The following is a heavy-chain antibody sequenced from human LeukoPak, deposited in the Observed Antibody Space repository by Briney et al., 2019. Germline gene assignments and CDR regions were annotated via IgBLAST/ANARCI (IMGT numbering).Heavy chain of an antibody. Sequence: GASVKVSCKASGYTFTSYDINWVRQATGQGLEWMGWMNPNSGNTGYAQKFQGRVTMTRNTSISTAYMELSSLRSEDTAVYYCARAIPMVTGYNWFDPWGQGTLVTVSS. CDR1: GYTFTSYD. CDR3: ARAIPMVTGYNWFDP. V-gene: IGHV1-8*01. CDR2: MNPNSGNT. D-gene: IGHD5-18*01. J-gene: IGHJ5*02.